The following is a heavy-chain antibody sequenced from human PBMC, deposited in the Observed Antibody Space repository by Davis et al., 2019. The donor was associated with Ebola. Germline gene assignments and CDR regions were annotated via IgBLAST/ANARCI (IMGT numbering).Heavy chain of an antibody. CDR3: AKGGSGWPSDYSYGMGV. Sequence: GGSLRLSCVASGFTFSNYTMNWVRQAPGKGLDWVSSISGNDGGTYYADSVKGRFTISRDNSKNTLYLHMNSLRAEDTAVYYCAKGGSGWPSDYSYGMGVWGKGTTVTVSS. D-gene: IGHD6-19*01. CDR1: GFTFSNYT. CDR2: ISGNDGGT. V-gene: IGHV3-23*01. J-gene: IGHJ6*04.